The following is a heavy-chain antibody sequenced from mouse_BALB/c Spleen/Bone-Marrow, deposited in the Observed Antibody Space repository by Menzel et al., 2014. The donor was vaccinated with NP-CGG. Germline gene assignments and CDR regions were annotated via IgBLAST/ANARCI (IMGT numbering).Heavy chain of an antibody. CDR3: ARRGTGVDY. Sequence: VQLQQSGAELVRPGTSVKISCKASGYTFTNYWLGWVTQRPGHGLEWIGDIYPGGGYTNYNEKFKGKATLTADTSSSTAYMQLSSLTSEDSAVYFCARRGTGVDYWGQGTTLTVSS. D-gene: IGHD4-1*01. CDR1: GYTFTNYW. V-gene: IGHV1-63*02. CDR2: IYPGGGYT. J-gene: IGHJ2*01.